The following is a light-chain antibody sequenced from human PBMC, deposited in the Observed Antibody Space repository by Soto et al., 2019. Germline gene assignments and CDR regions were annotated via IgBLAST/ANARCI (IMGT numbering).Light chain of an antibody. J-gene: IGKJ1*01. Sequence: EIVMTQSPATLSVSPGERATLSCRASQNISSNLAWYQQIPGQAPRLLIHGASTRATGIPARFSGSGSGTEFTLPISGLQSEDYAVYYCQQYNNWPPWTFGQGTKVEI. CDR2: GAS. V-gene: IGKV3-15*01. CDR1: QNISSN. CDR3: QQYNNWPPWT.